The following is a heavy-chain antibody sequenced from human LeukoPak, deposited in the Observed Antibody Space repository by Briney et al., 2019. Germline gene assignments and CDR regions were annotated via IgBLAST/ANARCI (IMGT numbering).Heavy chain of an antibody. D-gene: IGHD2-2*02. Sequence: SQTLSLTCTVSGGSISSGDYYWSWIRQPPGKGLEWIGYIYYSGSTYYNPSLKSRVTISVDTSKNQFSLKLSSVTAADTAVYYCAREVPAAILGAFDIRGQGTMVTVSS. V-gene: IGHV4-30-4*08. CDR2: IYYSGST. CDR1: GGSISSGDYY. J-gene: IGHJ3*02. CDR3: AREVPAAILGAFDI.